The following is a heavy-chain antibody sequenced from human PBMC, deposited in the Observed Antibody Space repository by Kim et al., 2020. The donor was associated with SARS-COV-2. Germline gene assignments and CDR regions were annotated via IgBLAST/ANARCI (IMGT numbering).Heavy chain of an antibody. Sequence: SETLSLTCSVSGDSIRTNYWSWIRQSPGKGLEWIGNIYYSGSTSYNPSLKSRATISVDSSKNQFSLKLSSVTAADTAVYYCARDHVTSFRFRDYHYGMDVWGQGTTVTVSS. CDR2: IYYSGST. CDR3: ARDHVTSFRFRDYHYGMDV. CDR1: GDSIRTNY. V-gene: IGHV4-59*01. J-gene: IGHJ6*02. D-gene: IGHD2-21*02.